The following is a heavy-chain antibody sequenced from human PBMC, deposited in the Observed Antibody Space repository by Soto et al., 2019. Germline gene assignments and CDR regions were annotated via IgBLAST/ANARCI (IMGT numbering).Heavy chain of an antibody. CDR3: ARDRGVRRVMPLAWFDP. D-gene: IGHD3-10*01. CDR1: GGSISSYY. CDR2: IYYSGST. V-gene: IGHV4-59*01. Sequence: QVQLQESGPGLVKPSETLSLTCTVSGGSISSYYWSWSRQPPGKGLEWMGYIYYSGSTNYNPSLTRRVTISVATSKNQCHLKRSSVTAADTAVYYFARDRGVRRVMPLAWFDPWGQGTLVTVSS. J-gene: IGHJ5*02.